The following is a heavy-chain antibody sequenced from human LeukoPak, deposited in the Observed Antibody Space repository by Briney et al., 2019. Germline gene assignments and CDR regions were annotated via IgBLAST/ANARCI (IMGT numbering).Heavy chain of an antibody. CDR2: IKQDGSEK. D-gene: IGHD1-14*01. CDR3: ALITRRIQGGDY. J-gene: IGHJ4*02. Sequence: GGSLRLSCAASGFAFSSYWMAWVRQAPGKGLEWVANIKQDGSEKSYVDSVKGRFTISRDNARNSLYLQMNSLRAEDTAVYFCALITRRIQGGDYWGQGTLVTVSS. CDR1: GFAFSSYW. V-gene: IGHV3-7*05.